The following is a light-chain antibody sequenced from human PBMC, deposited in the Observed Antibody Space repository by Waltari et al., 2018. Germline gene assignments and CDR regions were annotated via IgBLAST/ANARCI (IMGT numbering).Light chain of an antibody. CDR1: SRYVGNYHY. J-gene: IGLJ1*01. CDR3: ASYTTSDTIV. Sequence: QSALTQPASLSGSPGQSITIPCTGTSRYVGNYHYVSWYQHHPGKGPKVIIYEVSNRPAGISSRFSGSKSGNTASLTISGLQADDEADYYCASYTTSDTIVFGTGTGVTVL. V-gene: IGLV2-14*01. CDR2: EVS.